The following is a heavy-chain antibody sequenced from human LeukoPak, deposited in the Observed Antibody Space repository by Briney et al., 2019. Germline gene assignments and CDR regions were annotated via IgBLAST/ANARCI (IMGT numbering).Heavy chain of an antibody. CDR3: AKTKYSSAWFGTPGFDF. CDR2: ISWSSGSI. D-gene: IGHD6-13*01. Sequence: GGSLRLSCAASGFTFDDHAMHWVRQAPGKGLEWVSGISWSSGSIGYADSVKGRFTISRDNAQNSLYLQMNSLRVGDTAFYYCAKTKYSSAWFGTPGFDFWGQGTLVTVSS. CDR1: GFTFDDHA. V-gene: IGHV3-9*01. J-gene: IGHJ4*02.